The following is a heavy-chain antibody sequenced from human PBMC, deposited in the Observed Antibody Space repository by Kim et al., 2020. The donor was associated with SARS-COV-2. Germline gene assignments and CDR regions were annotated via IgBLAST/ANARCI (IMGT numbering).Heavy chain of an antibody. Sequence: GGSLRLSCAASGFTFRNAWMSWVRQAPGKGLEWVGRIKSKTDGGTTDYAAPVKGRFTISRDDSKNTLYLQMNSLKTEDTAVYYCTTEYYYGSGSYYKGYYYYGMDVWGQGTTVTVSS. D-gene: IGHD3-10*01. CDR1: GFTFRNAW. CDR3: TTEYYYGSGSYYKGYYYYGMDV. CDR2: IKSKTDGGTT. J-gene: IGHJ6*02. V-gene: IGHV3-15*01.